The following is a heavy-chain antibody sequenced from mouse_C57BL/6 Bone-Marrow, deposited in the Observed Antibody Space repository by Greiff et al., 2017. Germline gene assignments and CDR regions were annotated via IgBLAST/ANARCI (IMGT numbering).Heavy chain of an antibody. CDR1: GYTFTDHT. Sequence: QVQLQQSDAELVKPGASVKISCKVSGYTFTDHTIHWMKQRPEQGLEWIGYIYPRDGSTKYNEKFKGKATLTADKSSSTAYMQLNSLTSEDAAVYFCARAEYSNDVRSWFAYWGQGTLVTVSA. CDR2: IYPRDGST. CDR3: ARAEYSNDVRSWFAY. J-gene: IGHJ3*01. D-gene: IGHD2-12*01. V-gene: IGHV1-78*01.